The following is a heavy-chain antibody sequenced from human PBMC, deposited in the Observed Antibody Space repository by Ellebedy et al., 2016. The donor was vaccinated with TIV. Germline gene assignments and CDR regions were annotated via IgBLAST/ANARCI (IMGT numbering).Heavy chain of an antibody. J-gene: IGHJ6*02. CDR1: GYRFASYW. V-gene: IGHV5-51*01. CDR3: ARHDSGEIVWFGEATDYNGMDV. CDR2: IYPGDSDV. D-gene: IGHD3-10*01. Sequence: GESLKISCEGSGYRFASYWIGWVRQMPGEGLEWKGVIYPGDSDVRYSTYFQGQVTISADKSTSTAFLQWHMLQASDTASYYCARHDSGEIVWFGEATDYNGMDVWGQGTTVIVSS.